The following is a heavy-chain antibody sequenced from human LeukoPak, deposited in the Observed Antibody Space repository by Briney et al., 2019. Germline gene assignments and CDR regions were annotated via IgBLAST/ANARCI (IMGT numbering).Heavy chain of an antibody. CDR2: IYYSGST. V-gene: IGHV4-39*07. Sequence: PSETLSLTCTVSGGSISSSSYYWGWIRQPPGKGLEWTGSIYYSGSTYYNPSLKSRVTISVDTSKNQFSLKLSSVTAADTAVYYCAREYCSGGSCYGESDWFDPWGQGTLVTVSS. CDR1: GGSISSSSYY. CDR3: AREYCSGGSCYGESDWFDP. J-gene: IGHJ5*02. D-gene: IGHD2-15*01.